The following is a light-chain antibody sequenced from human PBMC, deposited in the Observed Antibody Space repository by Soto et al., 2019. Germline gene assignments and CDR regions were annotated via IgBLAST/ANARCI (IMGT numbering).Light chain of an antibody. CDR2: KIS. Sequence: DIVMTQTPLSSPVTLGQPASISCRSSQSLLHSDRNTYLSWLQQRPGQPPRLLIYKISNRLSGVPDRFSGSGAGTDFTLKISRVEADDVGVYYCMQATQYPPYTFGQGTKLEI. CDR1: QSLLHSDRNTY. CDR3: MQATQYPPYT. V-gene: IGKV2-24*01. J-gene: IGKJ2*01.